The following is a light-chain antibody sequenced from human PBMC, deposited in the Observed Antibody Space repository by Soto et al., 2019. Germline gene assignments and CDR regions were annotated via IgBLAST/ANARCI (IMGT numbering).Light chain of an antibody. CDR3: QQCNLYWT. CDR1: QTIGNW. J-gene: IGKJ1*01. V-gene: IGKV1-5*03. Sequence: DIQMTQSPSTLPASVGGRVTITCRASQTIGNWLAWYQQKPGKVPKLLIYNASTLESGAPSRFSGSGSGTEFTLTISSLQPDDFATYYCQQCNLYWTFGQGTKVEIK. CDR2: NAS.